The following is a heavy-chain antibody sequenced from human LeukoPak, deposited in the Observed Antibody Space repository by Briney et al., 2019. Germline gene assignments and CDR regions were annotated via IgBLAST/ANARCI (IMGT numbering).Heavy chain of an antibody. Sequence: GGSLRLSCVASGFTFSSYAMSWVRQAPGKGLEWVSAISGSGGRTYYADSVKGRFTISRGNSKNTLYLQMNSLRAEDTAVYYCAKSITMIVVAMAAWGQGTLVTVSS. CDR2: ISGSGGRT. J-gene: IGHJ5*02. D-gene: IGHD3-22*01. CDR3: AKSITMIVVAMAA. V-gene: IGHV3-23*01. CDR1: GFTFSSYA.